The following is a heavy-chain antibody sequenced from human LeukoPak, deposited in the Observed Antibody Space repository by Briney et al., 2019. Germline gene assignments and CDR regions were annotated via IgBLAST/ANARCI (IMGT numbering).Heavy chain of an antibody. Sequence: PGGSLRLSCAASGFTFSSYSMNWVRQAPGKGLEWLSYISSSSSIIYYADSVKGRFTISRDNAKNSLYLQMNSLRAEDTAVYYCAELGITMIGGVWGKGTTVTISS. D-gene: IGHD3-10*02. CDR1: GFTFSSYS. CDR3: AELGITMIGGV. V-gene: IGHV3-48*01. J-gene: IGHJ6*04. CDR2: ISSSSSII.